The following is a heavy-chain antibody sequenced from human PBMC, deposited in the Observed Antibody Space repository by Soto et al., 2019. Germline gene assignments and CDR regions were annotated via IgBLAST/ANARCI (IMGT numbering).Heavy chain of an antibody. CDR1: GYTFTSYG. CDR3: ARAVSITGTTDYFDY. Sequence: ASVKVSCKASGYTFTSYGISWVRQAPGQGLEWMGWISAYNGNTNYAQKLQGRVTMTTDTSTSTAYMELRSLRSDDTAVYYCARAVSITGTTDYFDYWGQGTLVTVSS. D-gene: IGHD1-7*01. V-gene: IGHV1-18*01. J-gene: IGHJ4*02. CDR2: ISAYNGNT.